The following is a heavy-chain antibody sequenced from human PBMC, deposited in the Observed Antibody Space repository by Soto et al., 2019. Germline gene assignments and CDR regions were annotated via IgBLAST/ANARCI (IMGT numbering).Heavy chain of an antibody. CDR1: GGSTSSEN. J-gene: IGHJ4*02. CDR2: IFHSLGA. CDR3: VRDLNGSVDY. V-gene: IGHV4-59*01. D-gene: IGHD3-10*01. Sequence: SETLSFTCTVPGGSTSSENWSWIRQPPGKGLEWLGYIFHSLGAKYNPSLGSRGTISLDTSKNQLSLSLRSVTAADTAIYFCVRDLNGSVDYWGQGTLVTVSS.